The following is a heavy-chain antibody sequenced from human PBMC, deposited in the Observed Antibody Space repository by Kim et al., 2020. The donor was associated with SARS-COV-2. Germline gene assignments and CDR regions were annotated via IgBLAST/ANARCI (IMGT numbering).Heavy chain of an antibody. CDR3: AKEKWGGPSSYDL. J-gene: IGHJ2*01. CDR1: GFTFDDYA. V-gene: IGHV3-9*01. CDR2: ISWNSGSI. Sequence: GGSLRLSCAASGFTFDDYAMHWVRQAPGKGLEWVSGISWNSGSIGYADSVKGRFTISRDNAKNSLYLQMNRLSAEDTALYYCAKEKWGGPSSYDLWGRGTLVTVSS. D-gene: IGHD1-26*01.